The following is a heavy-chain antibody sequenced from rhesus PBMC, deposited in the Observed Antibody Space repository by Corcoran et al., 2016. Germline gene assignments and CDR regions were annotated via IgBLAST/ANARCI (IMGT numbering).Heavy chain of an antibody. V-gene: IGHV4-81*01. CDR3: AKCRQLGYVEC. CDR1: GGYISGYY. J-gene: IGHJ1*01. CDR2: IDGNRSGN. D-gene: IGHD6-25*01. Sequence: QVQLQESGPGLVKLSEPLSLTCTVSGGYISGYYWSWIRQPPGKGLEWIGNIDGNRSGNDENVSRESRVTSSQETSKSRCALKLGSGTSADTAGYDVAKCRQLGYVECWGQGGLGAVS.